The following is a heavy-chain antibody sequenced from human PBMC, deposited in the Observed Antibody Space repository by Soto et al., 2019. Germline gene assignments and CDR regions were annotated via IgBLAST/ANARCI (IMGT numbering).Heavy chain of an antibody. CDR2: IKSKTDGGTT. J-gene: IGHJ3*02. Sequence: GGSLRLSCAASGFTFSNAWMSWVRQAPGKGLEWVGRIKSKTDGGTTDYAAPVKGRFTISRDDSKNTLYLQMNSLKTEDTAVYYCTTKRTYYDCWSGYYTGAFDIWGQGTMVTVSS. CDR3: TTKRTYYDCWSGYYTGAFDI. CDR1: GFTFSNAW. D-gene: IGHD3-3*01. V-gene: IGHV3-15*01.